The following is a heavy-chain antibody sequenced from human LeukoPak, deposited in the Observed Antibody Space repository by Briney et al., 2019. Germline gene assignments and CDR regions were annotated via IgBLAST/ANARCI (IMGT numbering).Heavy chain of an antibody. V-gene: IGHV3-7*01. CDR3: ARAPVVVRAPDAFDI. Sequence: PGGSLRLSCAASGSTFSSYWMSWVRQAPGKGLEWVANIKQDGSEKYYVDSVKGRFTISRDNAKNSLYLQMNSLRAEDTAVYYCARAPVVVRAPDAFDIWGQGTMVTVSS. D-gene: IGHD3-22*01. CDR2: IKQDGSEK. CDR1: GSTFSSYW. J-gene: IGHJ3*02.